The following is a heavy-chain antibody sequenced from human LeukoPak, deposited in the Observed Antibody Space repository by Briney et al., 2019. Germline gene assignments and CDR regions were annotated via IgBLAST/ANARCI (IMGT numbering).Heavy chain of an antibody. J-gene: IGHJ4*02. Sequence: PSETLSLTCAVYGGSFSGYYWSWIRQPAGKGLEWIGRIYTSGSTNYNPSLKSRVTMSVDTSKNQFSLKLSSVTAADTAVYYCARVTWGSLDYWGQGTLVTVSS. CDR3: ARVTWGSLDY. V-gene: IGHV4-59*10. D-gene: IGHD7-27*01. CDR1: GGSFSGYY. CDR2: IYTSGST.